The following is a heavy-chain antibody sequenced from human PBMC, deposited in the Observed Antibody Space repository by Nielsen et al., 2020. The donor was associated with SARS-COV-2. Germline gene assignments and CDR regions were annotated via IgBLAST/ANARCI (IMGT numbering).Heavy chain of an antibody. CDR2: IYTSGST. D-gene: IGHD1-1*01. CDR1: GGSISSYY. Sequence: SETLSLTCTVSGGSISSYYWSWIRQPAGKGLEWIGRIYTSGSTNYNPSLKSRVTISVDTSKNQFSLKLSSVTAADTAVYYCARGQLEPNWFDPWGQGTLVTVSS. J-gene: IGHJ5*02. CDR3: ARGQLEPNWFDP. V-gene: IGHV4-4*07.